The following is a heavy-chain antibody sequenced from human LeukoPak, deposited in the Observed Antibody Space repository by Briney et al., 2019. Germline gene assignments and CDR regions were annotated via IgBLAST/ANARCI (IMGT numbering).Heavy chain of an antibody. CDR1: GDSISSYY. D-gene: IGHD3-22*01. J-gene: IGHJ4*02. CDR3: ARDRPHYYDSSTLFDY. Sequence: SETLSLTCTVSGDSISSYYWSWIRQPPGKGLEWIGYIYYSGSTKYNPSLKSRVTISVDTSKNQFSLKLNSVTAADTAVYYCARDRPHYYDSSTLFDYWGQGTLVTVSS. CDR2: IYYSGST. V-gene: IGHV4-59*01.